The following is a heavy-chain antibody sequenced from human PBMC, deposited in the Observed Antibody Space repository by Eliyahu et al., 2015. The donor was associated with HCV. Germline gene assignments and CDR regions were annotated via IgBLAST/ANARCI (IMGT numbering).Heavy chain of an antibody. CDR3: ARAHYDFWSTYSDDY. Sequence: QVQLVQSGAEVKKPGASVKVSCKASGYTFTSYGISWVRQAPGQGLEWMGGGSVFNGNTNYAQRLQGRVTMTTDTSTKTAYMELRSLRPDDTAVYYCARAHYDFWSTYSDDYWGQGTLVTVSS. CDR2: GSVFNGNT. CDR1: GYTFTSYG. J-gene: IGHJ4*02. D-gene: IGHD3-3*01. V-gene: IGHV1-18*01.